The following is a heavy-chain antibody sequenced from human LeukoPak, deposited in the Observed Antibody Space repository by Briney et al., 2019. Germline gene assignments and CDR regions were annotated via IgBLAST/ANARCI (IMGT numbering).Heavy chain of an antibody. J-gene: IGHJ4*02. CDR2: IYYTGST. CDR3: ARVDDY. CDR1: GGSISSSTYY. Sequence: SETLSLTCTISGGSISSSTYYWGWIRQPPGKGLEWIGYIYYTGSTYCNPSLKSRVTISVDRSKKQFSLKLSSVTAADTAVYYCARVDDYWGQGTLVTVSS. V-gene: IGHV4-39*07.